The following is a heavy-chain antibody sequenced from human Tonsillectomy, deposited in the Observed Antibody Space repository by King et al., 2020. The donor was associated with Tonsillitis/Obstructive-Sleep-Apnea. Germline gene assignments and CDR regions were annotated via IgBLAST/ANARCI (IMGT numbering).Heavy chain of an antibody. CDR3: ARDSGVGRAYPFDY. CDR2: VYDGGST. Sequence: QLQESGPGLVKASETLSLTCTVSGGAISNFHWSWIRQPPGKGLEWIGYVYDGGSTRYNPSLKSRATISVDTSKNHFSLKLNSVTAADTAVYYCARDSGVGRAYPFDYWGQGTLVNVSS. D-gene: IGHD3-3*01. J-gene: IGHJ4*02. V-gene: IGHV4-59*01. CDR1: GGAISNFH.